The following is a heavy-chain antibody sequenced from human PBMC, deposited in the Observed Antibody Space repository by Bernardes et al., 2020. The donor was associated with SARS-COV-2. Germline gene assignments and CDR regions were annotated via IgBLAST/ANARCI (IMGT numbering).Heavy chain of an antibody. CDR3: ARDWGSGSTSPTENYYYYYGMDV. D-gene: IGHD2-2*01. V-gene: IGHV3-7*01. Sequence: GGSLRLSCAASGFTFSSYWMSWVRQAPGKGLEWVANIKQDGSEKYYVDSVKGRFTISRDNAKNSLYLQMNSLRAEDTAVYYCARDWGSGSTSPTENYYYYYGMDVWGQGTTVTVSS. CDR2: IKQDGSEK. J-gene: IGHJ6*02. CDR1: GFTFSSYW.